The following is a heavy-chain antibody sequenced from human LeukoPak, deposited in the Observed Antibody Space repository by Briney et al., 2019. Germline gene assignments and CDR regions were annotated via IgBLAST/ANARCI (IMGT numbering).Heavy chain of an antibody. Sequence: SETLSLTCAVYGGSFSAYFWTWIRQPPGEGLEWIGAINHTGFTYYTPSLKGRVTISVDAFKNQFSLKLSSVTAADTAVYYCARYSSSSLDYWGQGTLLTVSS. CDR2: INHTGFT. CDR1: GGSFSAYF. V-gene: IGHV4-34*01. D-gene: IGHD6-13*01. CDR3: ARYSSSSLDY. J-gene: IGHJ4*02.